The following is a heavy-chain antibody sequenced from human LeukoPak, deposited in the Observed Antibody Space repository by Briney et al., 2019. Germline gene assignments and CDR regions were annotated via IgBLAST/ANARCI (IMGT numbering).Heavy chain of an antibody. J-gene: IGHJ4*02. Sequence: SETLSLTCTVSGASISNYYWSWIRQPPGKGLEWIAFMYFSGSTNYNPSLKSRVTISVDTSKTQFSLRLSSVTAADTAIYYCARRENYDSSGHLFDYWGQGTLVTVSS. CDR2: MYFSGST. CDR3: ARRENYDSSGHLFDY. V-gene: IGHV4-59*08. D-gene: IGHD3-22*01. CDR1: GASISNYY.